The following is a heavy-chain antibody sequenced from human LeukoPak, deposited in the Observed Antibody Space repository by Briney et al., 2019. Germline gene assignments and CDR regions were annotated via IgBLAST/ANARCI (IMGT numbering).Heavy chain of an antibody. D-gene: IGHD3-10*01. J-gene: IGHJ4*02. CDR1: GSIFTGYY. CDR3: ARGTITMVRGVITR. V-gene: IGHV1-2*06. Sequence: GSVKVSCKASGSIFTGYYMHWVRQAPGQGLEWMGRINPNSGGTNYAQKLQGRVRTRRDTSISTAYMELSRLGSDDTAVYYCARGTITMVRGVITRWGQGNLVTVSS. CDR2: INPNSGGT.